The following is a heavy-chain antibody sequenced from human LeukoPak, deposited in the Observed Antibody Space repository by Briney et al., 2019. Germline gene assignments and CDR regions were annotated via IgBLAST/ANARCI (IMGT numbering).Heavy chain of an antibody. Sequence: GGSLRLSCAASGFTVSSNYMSWVRQAPGKGLEWVSAISGSGGSTYYADSVKGRFTISRDNSKNTLYLQMNSLRAEDTAVYYCAKGRYYFDYWGQGTLVTVSS. CDR2: ISGSGGST. CDR1: GFTVSSNY. J-gene: IGHJ4*02. CDR3: AKGRYYFDY. V-gene: IGHV3-23*01.